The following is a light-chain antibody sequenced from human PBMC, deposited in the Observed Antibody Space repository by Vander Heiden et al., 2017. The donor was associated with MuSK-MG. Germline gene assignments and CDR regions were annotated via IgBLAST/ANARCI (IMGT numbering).Light chain of an antibody. CDR3: HHDGSTET. V-gene: IGKV3-20*01. J-gene: IGKJ1*01. CDR2: GAS. Sequence: EIVLTQSPGTLSLSPGERATLSCRASQSVTSSYLPWYQQKPGRAPRLLIFGASSRAIGIPERFSGSGSGTDFTLIINRLEPEDFAVYFCHHDGSTETFGQGTKVEIK. CDR1: QSVTSSY.